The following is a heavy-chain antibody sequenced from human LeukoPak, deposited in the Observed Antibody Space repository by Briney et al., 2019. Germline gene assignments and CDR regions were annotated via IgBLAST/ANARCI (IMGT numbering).Heavy chain of an antibody. J-gene: IGHJ6*03. CDR2: INWNGGST. D-gene: IGHD5/OR15-5a*01. V-gene: IGHV3-20*04. CDR3: ARVYELREEDYYYYYMDV. Sequence: GGSLRLSCAASGFIFDDYGMSWVRQAPGKGLEWVSGINWNGGSTGYADSVKGRFTISRDNAKNSLYLQMNSLRAEDTALYYCARVYELREEDYYYYYMDVWGKGTTVTVSS. CDR1: GFIFDDYG.